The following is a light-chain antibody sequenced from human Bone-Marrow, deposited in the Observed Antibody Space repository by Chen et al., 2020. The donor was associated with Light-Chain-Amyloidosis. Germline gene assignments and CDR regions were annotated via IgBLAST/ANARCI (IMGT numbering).Light chain of an antibody. J-gene: IGLJ1*01. Sequence: QSVLIQPPSASGTPGQRVTISCSGSSPNIGNNYVYWYQQCPVAAPKLLIFRSNQRPSGVHCRFSGSSSDTSASLAISGLRSDDESDYYCASWDDSLHGYVFGTGTRVTVL. V-gene: IGLV1-47*01. CDR1: SPNIGNNY. CDR2: RSN. CDR3: ASWDDSLHGYV.